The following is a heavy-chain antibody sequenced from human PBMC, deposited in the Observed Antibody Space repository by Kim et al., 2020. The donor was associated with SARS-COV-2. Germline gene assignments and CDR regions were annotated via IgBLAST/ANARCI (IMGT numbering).Heavy chain of an antibody. V-gene: IGHV1-18*04. J-gene: IGHJ6*02. CDR2: ISAYNGNT. D-gene: IGHD2-2*01. Sequence: ASVKVSCKASGYTFTSYGISWVRQAPGQGLEWMGWISAYNGNTNYAQKLQGRVTMTTDTSTSTAYMELRSLRSDDTAVYYCARLVVRGEGVYYGMDVWGQGTTVTVSS. CDR1: GYTFTSYG. CDR3: ARLVVRGEGVYYGMDV.